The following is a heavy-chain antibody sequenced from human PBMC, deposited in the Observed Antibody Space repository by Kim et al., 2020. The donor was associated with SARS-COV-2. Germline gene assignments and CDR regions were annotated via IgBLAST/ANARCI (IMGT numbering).Heavy chain of an antibody. CDR1: GFSFSSYE. Sequence: GGSLRLSCEASGFSFSSYEMNWVRQAPGKGLEWVAYISSIGSTTIYADSVKGRFTISRDGAKNPLYLQMNSLRVEDTAVYYCAKDRLYSTWGQGTLVTVSS. V-gene: IGHV3-48*03. J-gene: IGHJ5*02. D-gene: IGHD2-15*01. CDR2: ISSIGSTT. CDR3: AKDRLYST.